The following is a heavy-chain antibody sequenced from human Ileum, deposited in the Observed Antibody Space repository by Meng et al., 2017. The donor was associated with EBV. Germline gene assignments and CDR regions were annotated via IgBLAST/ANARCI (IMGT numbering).Heavy chain of an antibody. CDR3: VRGGTYYLSY. Sequence: VPVQESGPGPGKPSEPLSLTCAISGGYSSSDYWWSWVRQSPEKGLEWIGEMYPTGPTYYNPSLKGRVSISIDKSKNQLSLKLNSVTAAVTAVYYCVRGGTYYLSYWGQGSLVTVSS. CDR2: MYPTGPT. D-gene: IGHD1-26*01. V-gene: IGHV4-4*02. J-gene: IGHJ4*02. CDR1: GGYSSSDYW.